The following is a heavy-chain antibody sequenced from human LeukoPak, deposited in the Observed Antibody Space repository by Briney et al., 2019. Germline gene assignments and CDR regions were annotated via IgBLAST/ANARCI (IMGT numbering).Heavy chain of an antibody. D-gene: IGHD5-12*01. Sequence: PLETLSLTCSVSGSSIISGNYWGWIRQPAGKGLEWIGRIYTSGSTDYNSSLKSRVTMSLDTSKNQFSLKLSSLTAADTAVYYCARVDSGYDDVRRGWFDPWGQGTLVTVSS. J-gene: IGHJ5*02. CDR2: IYTSGST. V-gene: IGHV4-4*07. CDR1: GSSIISGNY. CDR3: ARVDSGYDDVRRGWFDP.